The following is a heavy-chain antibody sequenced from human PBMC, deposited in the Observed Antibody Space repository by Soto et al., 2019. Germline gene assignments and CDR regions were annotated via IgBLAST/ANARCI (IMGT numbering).Heavy chain of an antibody. CDR2: INPSGGST. CDR1: GYTFTSYY. V-gene: IGHV1-46*01. D-gene: IGHD3-3*01. Sequence: ASVKVSCKASGYTFTSYYMHWVRQAPGQGLEWMGIINPSGGSTSYAQKFQGRVTMTRDTSTSTVYMELSSLRSEDTAVYYCARANFWSAPREGKYYYGMDVWGQGTTVTVSS. CDR3: ARANFWSAPREGKYYYGMDV. J-gene: IGHJ6*02.